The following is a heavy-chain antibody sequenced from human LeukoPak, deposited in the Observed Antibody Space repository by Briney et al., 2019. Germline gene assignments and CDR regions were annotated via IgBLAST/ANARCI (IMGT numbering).Heavy chain of an antibody. Sequence: PSETLSLTCTVSGGSISSYYWSWIRQPPGKGLEWIANIYYSGSTNYSPSLRSRVTISVDTSKSQFSLELTSVTAADTAVYYCARGVWSSGWSAYYFDYWGQGTLVTVSS. V-gene: IGHV4-59*01. CDR2: IYYSGST. CDR3: ARGVWSSGWSAYYFDY. CDR1: GGSISSYY. J-gene: IGHJ4*02. D-gene: IGHD6-19*01.